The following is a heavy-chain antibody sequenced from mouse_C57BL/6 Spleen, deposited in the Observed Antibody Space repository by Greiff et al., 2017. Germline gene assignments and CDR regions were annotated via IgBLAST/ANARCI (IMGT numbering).Heavy chain of an antibody. V-gene: IGHV5-4*01. J-gene: IGHJ2*01. CDR1: GFTFSSYA. CDR2: ISDGGSYT. D-gene: IGHD2-4*01. CDR3: ARGDYDEEY. Sequence: EVQLVESGGGLVKPGGSLKLSCAASGFTFSSYAMSWVRQTPEKRLEWVATISDGGSYTYYPDNVQGRFTISRDNAKNNLYLQMSHLKSEDTAMYYCARGDYDEEYWGQGTTLTVSS.